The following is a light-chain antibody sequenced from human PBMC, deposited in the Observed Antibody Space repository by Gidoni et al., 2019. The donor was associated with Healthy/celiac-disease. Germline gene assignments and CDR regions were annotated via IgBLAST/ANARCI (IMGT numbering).Light chain of an antibody. CDR2: DNN. J-gene: IGLJ2*01. Sequence: QSVLTQPPSVPAAPGQKVTISCSGSSPNIGNNYVTWYQQLPGTAPKLLIYDNNKRPSGIPDRFSGSKSGTSATLGITVLQTGDEADYYCGTWDSSLSAVVFGGGTKLTVL. CDR3: GTWDSSLSAVV. CDR1: SPNIGNNY. V-gene: IGLV1-51*01.